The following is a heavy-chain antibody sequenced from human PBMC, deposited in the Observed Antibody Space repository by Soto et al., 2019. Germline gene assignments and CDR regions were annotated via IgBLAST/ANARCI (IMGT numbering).Heavy chain of an antibody. Sequence: PSQTLSLTCTVSGGSISSYYWSWIRQPPGKGLEWIGYIYYSGSTNYNPSLKSRVTISVDTSKTQFSLKLSSVTAADTAVYYCERAGLEYGDINWFDPWGQGTLVTVSS. D-gene: IGHD4-17*01. J-gene: IGHJ5*02. CDR1: GGSISSYY. V-gene: IGHV4-59*01. CDR3: ERAGLEYGDINWFDP. CDR2: IYYSGST.